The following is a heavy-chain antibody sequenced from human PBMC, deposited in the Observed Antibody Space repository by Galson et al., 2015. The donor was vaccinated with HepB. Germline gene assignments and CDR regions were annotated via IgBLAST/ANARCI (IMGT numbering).Heavy chain of an antibody. Sequence: QSGAEVKKPGESLRISCKGSGYSFTSYWISWVRQMPGKGLEWMGRIDPSDSYTNYSPSFQGHVTISADKSISTAYLQWSSLKASDTAMYYSARARYCSGGSCYSVDYWGQGTLVTVSS. CDR2: IDPSDSYT. J-gene: IGHJ4*02. CDR1: GYSFTSYW. V-gene: IGHV5-10-1*01. CDR3: ARARYCSGGSCYSVDY. D-gene: IGHD2-15*01.